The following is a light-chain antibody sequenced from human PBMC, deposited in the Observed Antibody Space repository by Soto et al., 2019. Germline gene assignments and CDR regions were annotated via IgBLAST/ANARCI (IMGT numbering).Light chain of an antibody. CDR1: QSVRSN. J-gene: IGKJ2*01. V-gene: IGKV3-15*01. CDR2: GAS. CDR3: QQYDKWYT. Sequence: EIVMTQSPATLSVSPGEGATLSCRASQSVRSNLAWYQHKPGQAPRLLIYGASTRATGIPARFSGGGSGTEFALTISSLQSEDFAIYYCQQYDKWYTFGQGTKLEIK.